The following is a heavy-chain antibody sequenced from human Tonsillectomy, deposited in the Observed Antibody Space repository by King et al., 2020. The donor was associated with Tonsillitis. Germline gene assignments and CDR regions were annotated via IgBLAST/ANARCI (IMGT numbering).Heavy chain of an antibody. V-gene: IGHV4-39*01. CDR2: FYYSGTT. Sequence: QLQESGPGLVRPSETLSLTCSVSGDSINSTNYYWGWIRQPPGKGLEWIGSFYYSGTTYYNPSLTSRVTISVDTSKNQFSLKMTSVTAADTAVFYCARILSSSACWNGYYYYFDYWGQGTLVTVSS. CDR3: ARILSSSACWNGYYYYFDY. J-gene: IGHJ4*02. D-gene: IGHD3-3*01. CDR1: GDSINSTNYY.